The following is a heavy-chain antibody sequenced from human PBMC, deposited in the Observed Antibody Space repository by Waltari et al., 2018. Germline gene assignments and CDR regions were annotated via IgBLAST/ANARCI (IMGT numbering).Heavy chain of an antibody. CDR1: GFIFSEYW. Sequence: EVQLVESGGGLVQPGGSLRLSCAASGFIFSEYWMSWVRQAPGKGLEWLGNIKGDGSEEHYVDSVKGRFTISTDKSKNSLYLQMNSLRTEDTAVYYCARDPVTGYCGQGTLVTVSS. CDR3: ARDPVTGY. CDR2: IKGDGSEE. J-gene: IGHJ4*02. V-gene: IGHV3-7*01.